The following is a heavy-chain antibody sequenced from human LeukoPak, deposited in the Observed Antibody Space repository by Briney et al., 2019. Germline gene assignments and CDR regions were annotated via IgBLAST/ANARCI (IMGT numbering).Heavy chain of an antibody. V-gene: IGHV1-2*04. Sequence: ASVKLSCTASGYTFSDYFMHWVRQAPGQGIEWMGWINPNSGGTNYAQKFRGWVTMTRDTSISTAYMELSRLRSDDTAVYYCARDSSGWNTFDYWGQGTLVTVSS. CDR1: GYTFSDYF. D-gene: IGHD6-19*01. CDR3: ARDSSGWNTFDY. CDR2: INPNSGGT. J-gene: IGHJ4*02.